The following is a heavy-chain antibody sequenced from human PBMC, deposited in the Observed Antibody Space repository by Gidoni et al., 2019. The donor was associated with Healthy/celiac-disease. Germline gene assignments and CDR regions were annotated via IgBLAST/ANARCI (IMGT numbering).Heavy chain of an antibody. CDR3: ARGGGSNGTPLDY. V-gene: IGHV3-48*03. CDR2: ISSSGITI. J-gene: IGHJ4*02. D-gene: IGHD3-16*01. CDR1: GFTFSSYE. Sequence: EVQLVESGGGLVQPGGSLRLSCAASGFTFSSYEMNWVRQAPGKGLEWVSYISSSGITIYYADSVKGRFTISRDNAKNSLYRQMNSLRAEDTAVYYCARGGGSNGTPLDYWGQGTLVTVSS.